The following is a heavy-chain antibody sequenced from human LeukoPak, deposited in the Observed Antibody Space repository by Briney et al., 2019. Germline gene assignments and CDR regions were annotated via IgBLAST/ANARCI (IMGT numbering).Heavy chain of an antibody. CDR2: IYYSGST. CDR3: ASRRSYYGDSFDY. Sequence: PSETLSLTCTVSGGSISCSSYYWGWIRQPPGKGLEWIGSIYYSGSTYYNPSLKSRVTISVDTSKNQFSLKLSSVTAADTAVYYCASRRSYYGDSFDYWGQGTLVTVSS. D-gene: IGHD4-17*01. CDR1: GGSISCSSYY. V-gene: IGHV4-39*01. J-gene: IGHJ4*02.